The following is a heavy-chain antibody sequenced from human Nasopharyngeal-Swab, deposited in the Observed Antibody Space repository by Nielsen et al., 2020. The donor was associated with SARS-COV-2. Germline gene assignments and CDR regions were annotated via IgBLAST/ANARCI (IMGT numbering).Heavy chain of an antibody. Sequence: GGSLQLFCAASGFDVCGNYMSWLRQAPGKGLELVSVMYAGGDIYYADSVKGRFTISRDSSKNTQYLQMNSLRVEDTVLYYCARDRRDVDNQWGQGTLVTVSS. CDR3: ARDRRDVDNQ. J-gene: IGHJ4*02. CDR1: GFDVCGNY. D-gene: IGHD5-24*01. V-gene: IGHV3-53*01. CDR2: MYAGGDI.